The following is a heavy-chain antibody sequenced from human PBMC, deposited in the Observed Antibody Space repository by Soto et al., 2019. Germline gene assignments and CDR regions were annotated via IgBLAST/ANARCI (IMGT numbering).Heavy chain of an antibody. Sequence: QVQLVQSGAEVKKPGASVKVSCKASGYSFTRYGISWVRQAPGQGLEWMGWISGYNANTNYPENLQGRVTMTTDTSTSTAYMEVRNLISDDTAVYYCARMGDVPYYYYGLDVWGQGTMVTASS. CDR2: ISGYNANT. D-gene: IGHD3-16*01. CDR1: GYSFTRYG. V-gene: IGHV1-18*01. CDR3: ARMGDVPYYYYGLDV. J-gene: IGHJ6*02.